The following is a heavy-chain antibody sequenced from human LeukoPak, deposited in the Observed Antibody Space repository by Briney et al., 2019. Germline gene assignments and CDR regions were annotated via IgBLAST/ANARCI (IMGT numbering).Heavy chain of an antibody. D-gene: IGHD2-2*01. J-gene: IGHJ6*02. CDR2: AYYWCKCYN. V-gene: IGHV6-1*01. Sequence: SQTLSLTCAISGDSVSSNSVAWNWIRHSPSRGLECLRKAYYWCKCYNDYAVSVKCRITINPVTSKNQFSLQLNSVTPEDTAVYYCASSSTSARIYYYGMDVWGQGTTVTVSS. CDR1: GDSVSSNSVA. CDR3: ASSSTSARIYYYGMDV.